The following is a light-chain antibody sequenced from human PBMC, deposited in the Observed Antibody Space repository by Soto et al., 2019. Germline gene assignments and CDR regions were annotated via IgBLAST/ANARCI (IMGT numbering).Light chain of an antibody. CDR1: QSVSSNY. CDR2: GAA. V-gene: IGKV3-20*01. CDR3: QQYGNSPMYT. Sequence: EIVLTQSPGTLSLSPGERATLSCRASQSVSSNYLIWYQQKPGQAPRLLIYGAASSATGIPDSFSGSRSGTDFTLTISRLQPEEFAVYYCQQYGNSPMYTFGQGTKLEIK. J-gene: IGKJ2*01.